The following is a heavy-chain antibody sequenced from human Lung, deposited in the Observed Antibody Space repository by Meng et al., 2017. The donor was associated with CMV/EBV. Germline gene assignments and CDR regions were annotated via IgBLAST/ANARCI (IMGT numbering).Heavy chain of an antibody. D-gene: IGHD3-3*01. CDR2: INPILSMA. Sequence: SVXVSCXXPGGTFDNYAISWVRQAPGQGLEWMGGINPILSMATYPQRFQGRVTITADKSTTTAYMELSSLRSEDTALYYCARDFKTRRGIFGTVSGGYYGMDSWGQGNXVNGYS. V-gene: IGHV1-69*10. J-gene: IGHJ6*01. CDR1: GGTFDNYA. CDR3: ARDFKTRRGIFGTVSGGYYGMDS.